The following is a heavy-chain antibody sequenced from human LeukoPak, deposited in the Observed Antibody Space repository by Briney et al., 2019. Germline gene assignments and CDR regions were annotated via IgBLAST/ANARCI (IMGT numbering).Heavy chain of an antibody. CDR2: NIPILSIA. CDR1: GGTFSSYA. V-gene: IGHV1-69*04. J-gene: IGHJ5*02. CDR3: ARGSQSYVRP. Sequence: AVTVSCQACGGTFSSYAISWLRQAAGQGVERMRRNIPILSIANYALKFQGRVTITEDKSTSTAYMELSSLRSEDTAVYYCARGSQSYVRPWGQGTLVTVSS. D-gene: IGHD3-10*02.